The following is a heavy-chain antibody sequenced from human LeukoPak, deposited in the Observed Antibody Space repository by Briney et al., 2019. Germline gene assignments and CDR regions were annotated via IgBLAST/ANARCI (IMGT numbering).Heavy chain of an antibody. CDR3: ATSESQTKFDY. CDR1: GDSFTCNW. Sequence: GESLKISCEGEGDSFTCNWIGWVRQTPGKGLEWMGIIYPGDSDTRYSPSFQGQVTISADKSISTAYLQWSSLKASDTAMYYCATSESQTKFDYWGQGTLVTASS. D-gene: IGHD1/OR15-1a*01. CDR2: IYPGDSDT. V-gene: IGHV5-51*01. J-gene: IGHJ4*02.